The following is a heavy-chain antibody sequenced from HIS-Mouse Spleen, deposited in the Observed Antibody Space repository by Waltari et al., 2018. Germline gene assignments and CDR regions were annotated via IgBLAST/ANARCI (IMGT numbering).Heavy chain of an antibody. CDR1: GYSISSRSY. CDR2: MYHSGGT. D-gene: IGHD1-26*01. Sequence: QVQLQESGPGLVKPSETLSLTCTVPGYSISSRSYWGWIGRRPGKGLEWIWSMYHSGGTYYNPSLKSRVTISVDTSKNQFSLKLSSVTAADTAVYYCARNVNYSGSYYPNWFDPWGQGTLVTVSS. J-gene: IGHJ5*02. V-gene: IGHV4-38-2*02. CDR3: ARNVNYSGSYYPNWFDP.